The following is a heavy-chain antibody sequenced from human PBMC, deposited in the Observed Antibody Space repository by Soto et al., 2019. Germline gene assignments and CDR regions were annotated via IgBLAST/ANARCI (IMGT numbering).Heavy chain of an antibody. Sequence: QAQLVQSGAEVKKPGASVNVSCKASGYDYVTYAITWVRQRPGQGLEGMGWISTLNGNTNYAQNFQGRVTMTTDTSTRIVHLELRSLRSDDTAVYCCARRVQVWLPDYYGMDVWGQGTTVTVSS. CDR3: ARRVQVWLPDYYGMDV. CDR1: GYDYVTYA. V-gene: IGHV1-18*01. D-gene: IGHD5-18*01. J-gene: IGHJ6*02. CDR2: ISTLNGNT.